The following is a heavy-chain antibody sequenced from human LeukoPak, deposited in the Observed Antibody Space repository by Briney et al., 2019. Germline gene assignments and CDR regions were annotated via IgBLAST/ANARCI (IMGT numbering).Heavy chain of an antibody. CDR3: ARALGEYYGAFDI. D-gene: IGHD3-10*01. V-gene: IGHV1-46*01. Sequence: ASVKVSCKASGGTFSNYAISWVRQAPGQGLEWMGIINPSGGSTSYAQKFQGRVTMTRDTSTSTVYMELSSLRSEDTAVYYCARALGEYYGAFDIWGQGTMVTVSS. CDR1: GGTFSNYA. CDR2: INPSGGST. J-gene: IGHJ3*02.